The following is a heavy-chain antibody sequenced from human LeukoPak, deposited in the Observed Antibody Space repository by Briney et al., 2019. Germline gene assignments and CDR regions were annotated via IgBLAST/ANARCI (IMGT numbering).Heavy chain of an antibody. J-gene: IGHJ6*03. V-gene: IGHV3-53*01. CDR2: IYSGGST. Sequence: GGSLRHSCAASGFTVSSNYMSWVRQAPGKGLEWVSVIYSGGSTYYADSVKGRFTISRDNSKNTLYLQMNSLRAEDTAVYYCARDSSSWYGGYYYYYMDVWGKGTTVTVSS. CDR3: ARDSSSWYGGYYYYYMDV. D-gene: IGHD6-13*01. CDR1: GFTVSSNY.